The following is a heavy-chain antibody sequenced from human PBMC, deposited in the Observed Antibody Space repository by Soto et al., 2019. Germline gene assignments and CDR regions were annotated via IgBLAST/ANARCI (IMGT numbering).Heavy chain of an antibody. V-gene: IGHV3-11*01. CDR1: GFNFSDYY. CDR3: ARDAEYYDFWSGYYIRWFDP. Sequence: GGSLRLSCAASGFNFSDYYMSWIRQAPGKGLEWVSYISSSGSTIYYADSVKGRFTISRDNAKNSLYLQMNSLRAEDTAVYYCARDAEYYDFWSGYYIRWFDPWGQGTLVTVSS. CDR2: ISSSGSTI. J-gene: IGHJ5*02. D-gene: IGHD3-3*01.